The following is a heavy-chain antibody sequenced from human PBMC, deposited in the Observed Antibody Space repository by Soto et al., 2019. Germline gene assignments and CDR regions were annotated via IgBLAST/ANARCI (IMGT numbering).Heavy chain of an antibody. CDR1: GGSISSYY. J-gene: IGHJ6*03. CDR3: ARGGATVIYYYMDV. Sequence: SETLSLTCTVSGGSISSYYWSWIRQPPGKGLEWIGYIYYSGSTNYNPSLKSRVTISVDTSKNQSSLKLSSVTAADTAVYYCARGGATVIYYYMDVWGKGTTVTVSS. D-gene: IGHD1-26*01. CDR2: IYYSGST. V-gene: IGHV4-59*01.